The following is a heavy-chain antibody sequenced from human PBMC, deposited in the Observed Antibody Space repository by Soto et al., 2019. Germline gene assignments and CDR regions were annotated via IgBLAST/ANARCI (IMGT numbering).Heavy chain of an antibody. D-gene: IGHD3-10*01. J-gene: IGHJ6*03. CDR2: ISGSGGST. CDR1: GFTFSSYA. V-gene: IGHV3-23*01. CDR3: AKSGYGSGIISYYYYYMDV. Sequence: EVQLLESGGGLVQPGGSLRLSCAASGFTFSSYAMSWVRQAPGKGLEWVSAISGSGGSTYYADSVKGRFTISRDNSKNTLYLQMNSLRAEDTAVYYCAKSGYGSGIISYYYYYMDVWGKGTTVTVSS.